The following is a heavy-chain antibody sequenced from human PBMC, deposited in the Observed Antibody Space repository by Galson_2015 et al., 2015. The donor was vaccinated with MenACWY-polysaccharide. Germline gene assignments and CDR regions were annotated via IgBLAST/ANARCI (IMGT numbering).Heavy chain of an antibody. CDR2: IQNVGSPK. CDR3: ARESSRIVFHAFDI. Sequence: SLRLSCAASGLTFRSSGMHWVRQAPGKGLEWVALIQNVGSPKAYADSVKGRFTISRDNSKNTLYLEMNSLRAEDTAVYYCARESSRIVFHAFDIWGQGTMVTASS. V-gene: IGHV3-33*05. J-gene: IGHJ3*02. D-gene: IGHD6-19*01. CDR1: GLTFRSSG.